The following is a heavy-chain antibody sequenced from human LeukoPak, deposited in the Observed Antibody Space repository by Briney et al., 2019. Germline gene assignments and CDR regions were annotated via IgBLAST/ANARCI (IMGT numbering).Heavy chain of an antibody. CDR2: FDLEDGET. CDR3: ATTSDHTYYYDSSGYYHH. Sequence: SVKVACKVSGYTLTELSMHGLRQAPAKGREWMGGFDLEDGETIYAQKFQGRVTMTEDTSTDTAYMELSSLRSEDTAVYYCATTSDHTYYYDSSGYYHHWGQGTMVTVSS. D-gene: IGHD3-22*01. CDR1: GYTLTELS. J-gene: IGHJ3*01. V-gene: IGHV1-24*01.